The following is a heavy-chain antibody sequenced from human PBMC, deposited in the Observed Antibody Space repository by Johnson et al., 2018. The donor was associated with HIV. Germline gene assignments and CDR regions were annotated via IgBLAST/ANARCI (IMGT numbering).Heavy chain of an antibody. Sequence: MLLVESGGGVVQPGGSLRLSCAASGFTFSSYWMSWVRQAPGKGLEWVAKIKQDGSEKYYADSVKGRFTVSRDNSKNTLYLQMNSLRAEDTAVYYGALKAAFNDAFDIWGQGTMVTVSS. D-gene: IGHD6-25*01. CDR2: IKQDGSEK. CDR1: GFTFSSYW. V-gene: IGHV3-7*01. J-gene: IGHJ3*02. CDR3: ALKAAFNDAFDI.